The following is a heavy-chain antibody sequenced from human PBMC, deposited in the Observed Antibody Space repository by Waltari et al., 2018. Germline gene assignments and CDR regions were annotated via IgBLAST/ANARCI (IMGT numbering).Heavy chain of an antibody. V-gene: IGHV1-69*13. CDR1: GGTFSSYA. J-gene: IGHJ3*02. CDR2: IIPNFGTA. D-gene: IGHD2-15*01. CDR3: ARDHVVVVVAATYDAFDI. Sequence: QVQLVQSGAEVKKPGSSVKVSCKASGGTFSSYAISWVRQAPGQGLEWMGGIIPNFGTANYAQKFHGRVTITADESTSTAYMELSSLRSEDTAVYYCARDHVVVVVAATYDAFDIWGQGTMVTVSS.